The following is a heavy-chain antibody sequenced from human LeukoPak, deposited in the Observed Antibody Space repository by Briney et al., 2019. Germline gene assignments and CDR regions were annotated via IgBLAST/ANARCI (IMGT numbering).Heavy chain of an antibody. CDR2: ITEDGSGK. V-gene: IGHV3-74*01. Sequence: GGSLRLSCAASGFTASGYWMHWVRQHPARGLMWLSYITEDGSGKSYEDSVRGRFTISRDNAKNTVHLQMNSLRVEDTALYYCTRGTTTGTADWFDLWGQGTLVTVSS. CDR1: GFTASGYW. CDR3: TRGTTTGTADWFDL. J-gene: IGHJ5*02. D-gene: IGHD1-1*01.